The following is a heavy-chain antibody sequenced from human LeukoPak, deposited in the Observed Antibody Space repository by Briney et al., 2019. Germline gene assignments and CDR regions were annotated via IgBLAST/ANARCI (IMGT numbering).Heavy chain of an antibody. V-gene: IGHV3-7*04. D-gene: IGHD6-13*01. CDR3: VRQYNSSWLQFFDY. J-gene: IGHJ4*02. CDR2: IKQDGSAK. CDR1: GLTFSDYW. Sequence: PGGSLRLSCAAAGLTFSDYWMNWVRQAPGKGLEWVANIKQDGSAKYYVDSVQGRFTISRDNAKNSLYLQMNSLRAEDTAIYYCVRQYNSSWLQFFDYWGQGTLVTVSS.